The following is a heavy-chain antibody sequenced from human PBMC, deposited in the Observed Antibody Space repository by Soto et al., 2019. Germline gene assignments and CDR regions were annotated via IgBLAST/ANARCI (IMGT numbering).Heavy chain of an antibody. D-gene: IGHD4-17*01. CDR2: IYYSGST. Sequence: TSETLSLTCTVSGGSISSSSYYWGWIRQPPGKGLEWIGSIYYSGSTYYNPSLKSRVTISVDTSKNQFSLKLSSVTAADTAVYYCARQNLRNFYGLGYMDVWGKGTTVTVSS. J-gene: IGHJ6*03. CDR3: ARQNLRNFYGLGYMDV. CDR1: GGSISSSSYY. V-gene: IGHV4-39*01.